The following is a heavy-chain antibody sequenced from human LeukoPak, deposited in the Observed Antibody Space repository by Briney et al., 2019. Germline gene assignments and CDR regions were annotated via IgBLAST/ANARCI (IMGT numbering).Heavy chain of an antibody. D-gene: IGHD4-17*01. Sequence: GRSLRLSCAASGFTFSSYGMHWVRQAPGKGLEWVVVISYDGSNKYYADSVKGRFTISRDNSKNTLYLQMNSLRAEDTAVYYCARQATGYGDYDLDYWGQGTLVTVSS. V-gene: IGHV3-30*03. J-gene: IGHJ4*02. CDR1: GFTFSSYG. CDR2: ISYDGSNK. CDR3: ARQATGYGDYDLDY.